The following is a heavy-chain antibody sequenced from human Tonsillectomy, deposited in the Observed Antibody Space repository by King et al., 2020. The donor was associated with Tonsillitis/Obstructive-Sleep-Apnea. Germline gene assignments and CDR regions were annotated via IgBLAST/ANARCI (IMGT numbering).Heavy chain of an antibody. Sequence: VQLVESGGGVVQPGRSLRLSCAASGFTFSSYAMHWVRQAPGKGLEWVALISYDGSNKYYADSVKGRFTISRDNSKNTLYLQMNSLRAEDTAVYYCASRVQGVIHWGQGTLVTVSS. J-gene: IGHJ4*02. CDR1: GFTFSSYA. CDR3: ASRVQGVIH. CDR2: ISYDGSNK. V-gene: IGHV3-30*01. D-gene: IGHD3-10*01.